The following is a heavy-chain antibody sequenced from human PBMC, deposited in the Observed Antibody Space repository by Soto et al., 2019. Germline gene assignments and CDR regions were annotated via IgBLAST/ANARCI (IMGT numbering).Heavy chain of an antibody. CDR3: ARVYCSGGSCYSIDY. CDR2: INPSGGST. D-gene: IGHD2-15*01. V-gene: IGHV1-46*03. J-gene: IGHJ4*02. CDR1: GYTFTSYY. Sequence: ASVKVSCKASGYTFTSYYMHWVRQAPGQGLEWMGIINPSGGSTSYTQKFQGRVTMTRDTSTSTVYMELSSLRSEDTAVYYCARVYCSGGSCYSIDYWGQGTLVTVSS.